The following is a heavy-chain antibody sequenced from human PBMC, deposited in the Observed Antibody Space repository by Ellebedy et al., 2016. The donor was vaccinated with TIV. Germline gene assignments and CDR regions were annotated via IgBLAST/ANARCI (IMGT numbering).Heavy chain of an antibody. J-gene: IGHJ5*02. V-gene: IGHV3-11*01. CDR1: GFTFSDYY. D-gene: IGHD2-2*01. CDR2: FSNSCSTI. Sequence: GESLKISCAASGFTFSDYYMIWIRQAPGTGLEWVSYFSNSCSTIYYADSVKGRFTISRDNAKNSLSLLMNSLRAEDTAVYYCARDARFIDQQHKWFDPWGQGTLVTVSS. CDR3: ARDARFIDQQHKWFDP.